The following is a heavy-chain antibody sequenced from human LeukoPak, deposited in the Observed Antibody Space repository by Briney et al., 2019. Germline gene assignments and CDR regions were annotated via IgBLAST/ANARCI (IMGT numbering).Heavy chain of an antibody. CDR1: GYTFTGYY. Sequence: ASVKVSCKASGYTFTGYYMHWVRQAPGQGLEWMGWINPNSGGTNYAQKFQGRVTMTRDTSISTAYMELSRLRSDDTAVYYCARAGVVVVAAIYFDYWGQGTLVTVSS. CDR3: ARAGVVVVAAIYFDY. D-gene: IGHD2-15*01. CDR2: INPNSGGT. V-gene: IGHV1-2*02. J-gene: IGHJ4*02.